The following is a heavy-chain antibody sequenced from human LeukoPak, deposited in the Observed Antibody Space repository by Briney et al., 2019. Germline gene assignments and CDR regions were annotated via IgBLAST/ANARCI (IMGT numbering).Heavy chain of an antibody. CDR1: GFTFSSYG. CDR2: IRYDGSNK. CDR3: AKDSGSYDFWSGYFFTRANYYYYMDV. V-gene: IGHV3-30*02. D-gene: IGHD3-3*01. Sequence: GGSLRLSCAASGFTFSSYGMHWVRQAPGKGLEWVAFIRYDGSNKYYADSVKGRFTISRDNSKNTLYLQMNSLRAEDTAVYYCAKDSGSYDFWSGYFFTRANYYYYMDVWGKGTTVTVSS. J-gene: IGHJ6*03.